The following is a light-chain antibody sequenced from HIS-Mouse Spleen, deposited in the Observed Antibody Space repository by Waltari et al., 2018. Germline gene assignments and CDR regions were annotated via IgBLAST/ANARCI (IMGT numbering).Light chain of an antibody. J-gene: IGLJ3*02. CDR1: SSNIGSNY. CDR2: RNN. Sequence: QSVLTQPPSASGTPGQRVTISCSGSSSNIGSNYVYWYQQLPGTAPKLLIYRNNQRPSGVPDRFSGSKSGTSASLAISGLRSEDEADYYCLSADSSGTWVFGGGTKLTVL. V-gene: IGLV1-47*01. CDR3: LSADSSGTWV.